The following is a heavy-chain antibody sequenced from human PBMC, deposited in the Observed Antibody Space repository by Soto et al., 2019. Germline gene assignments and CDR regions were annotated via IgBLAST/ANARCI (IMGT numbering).Heavy chain of an antibody. Sequence: SETLSLTCTVSGDSIISSDFYWGWVRQPPGKGLEWIGSIFYLGSSYYDPSLKSRVTMSVDTSKNQFSLRLRSVTAADTALYFCARHSLALRKNNWFDPWGQGIMVTVS. J-gene: IGHJ5*02. CDR1: GDSIISSDFY. CDR2: IFYLGSS. CDR3: ARHSLALRKNNWFDP. D-gene: IGHD3-3*02. V-gene: IGHV4-39*01.